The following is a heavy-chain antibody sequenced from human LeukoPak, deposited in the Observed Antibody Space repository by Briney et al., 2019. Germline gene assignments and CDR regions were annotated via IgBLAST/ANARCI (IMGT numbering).Heavy chain of an antibody. CDR3: ARDVRSSGWYGNFDY. D-gene: IGHD6-19*01. CDR1: GFTVSSNY. Sequence: GGSLRLSCAASGFTVSSNYMSWVRQIPGKGLEWVSIIYSGGDIYYADSVKGRFTISRDNSKNTLYLQMNSLRAEDTAVYYCARDVRSSGWYGNFDYWGQGTLVTVSS. CDR2: IYSGGDI. J-gene: IGHJ4*02. V-gene: IGHV3-66*02.